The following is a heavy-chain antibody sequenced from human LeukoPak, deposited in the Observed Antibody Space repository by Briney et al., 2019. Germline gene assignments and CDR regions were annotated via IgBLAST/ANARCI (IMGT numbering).Heavy chain of an antibody. CDR3: AKDPGYSSSRGAFDI. CDR1: GDTFSSDT. V-gene: IGHV1-69*01. CDR2: IIPMFGTT. Sequence: SVKVSCKASGDTFSSDTISWVRQAPGQGLGGMGGIIPMFGTTKNAQKFQGRVTITADESTRIAYMEVNSLRFEDTAVYYCAKDPGYSSSRGAFDIRGQGTTVTVSS. J-gene: IGHJ3*02. D-gene: IGHD6-13*01.